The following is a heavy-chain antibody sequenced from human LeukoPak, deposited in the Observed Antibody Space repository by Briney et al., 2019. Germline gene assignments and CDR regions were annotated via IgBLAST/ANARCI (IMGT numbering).Heavy chain of an antibody. Sequence: TGKSLRLSCAASGFRFSSYGMHWVRQAPGKGLEWVAVIWHDGTYKYYADSVKGRSIISRDNSKNTMHLQMDSLRPEDTAVYYCVRDDGEAFDPWGQGTLVSVSA. CDR3: VRDDGEAFDP. CDR2: IWHDGTYK. J-gene: IGHJ5*02. V-gene: IGHV3-33*01. CDR1: GFRFSSYG. D-gene: IGHD4-17*01.